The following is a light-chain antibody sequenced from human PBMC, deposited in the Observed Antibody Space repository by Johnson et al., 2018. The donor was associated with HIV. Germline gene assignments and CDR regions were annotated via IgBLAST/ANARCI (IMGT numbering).Light chain of an antibody. Sequence: QPVLTQPPSVSAAPGQKVTISCSGSNSNIGNNYVSWYQQLPGTAPKLLIYDNNKRPSGIPDRFSGSKSGTSATLGITGLQTGDEAKYYCGTWDSSLSGGVFGTGTKVTVL. J-gene: IGLJ1*01. V-gene: IGLV1-51*01. CDR2: DNN. CDR3: GTWDSSLSGGV. CDR1: NSNIGNNY.